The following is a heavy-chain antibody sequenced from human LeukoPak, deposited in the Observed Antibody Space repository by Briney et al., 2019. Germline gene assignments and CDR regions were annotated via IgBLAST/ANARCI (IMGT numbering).Heavy chain of an antibody. Sequence: PSETLSLTCTVSGGSISSGDYYWSWIRQPPGKGLEWIGYIYYSGSTYYNPSLKSRVTISVDTSKNQFSLKLSSLTAADTAVYYCARIAGAVSGPTFDYWGQGTLVTVSS. CDR3: ARIAGAVSGPTFDY. V-gene: IGHV4-30-4*08. CDR2: IYYSGST. D-gene: IGHD3-10*01. CDR1: GGSISSGDYY. J-gene: IGHJ4*02.